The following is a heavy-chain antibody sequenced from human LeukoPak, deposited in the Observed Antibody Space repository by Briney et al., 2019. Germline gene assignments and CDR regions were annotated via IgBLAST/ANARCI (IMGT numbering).Heavy chain of an antibody. CDR1: GGSISPYY. CDR3: ASALTTLEYFQH. D-gene: IGHD4-17*01. CDR2: IYYSGIT. J-gene: IGHJ1*01. Sequence: SETLSLTCTVSGGSISPYYWSWIRQPPGKELEWIGYIYYSGITNYNPSLKSRLTISVDTSKNQFSLKLSSVTAADTAVYYCASALTTLEYFQHWGRGTLVTVSS. V-gene: IGHV4-59*01.